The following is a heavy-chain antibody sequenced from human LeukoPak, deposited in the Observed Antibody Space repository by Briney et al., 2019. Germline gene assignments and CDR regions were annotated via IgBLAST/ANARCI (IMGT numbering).Heavy chain of an antibody. V-gene: IGHV5-51*01. CDR3: ATYRNCSSTSCYTNWFDP. D-gene: IGHD2-2*02. Sequence: GESLKISCKGSGYSFTSYWIGWVRQMPGKGLEWMGIIYPGDSDTRYSPSFQGQVTISADKSISTAYLQWSSLKASDTAMYHCATYRNCSSTSCYTNWFDPWGQGTLVTVSS. CDR2: IYPGDSDT. CDR1: GYSFTSYW. J-gene: IGHJ5*02.